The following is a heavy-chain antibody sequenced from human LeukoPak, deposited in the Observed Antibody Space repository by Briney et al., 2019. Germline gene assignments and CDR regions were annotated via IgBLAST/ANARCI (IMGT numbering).Heavy chain of an antibody. V-gene: IGHV4-61*02. J-gene: IGHJ4*02. Sequence: SETLSLTCTVSGGSISSGGYYWSWIRQPAGKGLEWIGRIYTSGSTNYNPSLKSRVTISVDTSKNQFSLKLSSVTAADTAVYYCARAPGSQLLWFGELLSGGVSPPPFDYWGQGTLVTVSS. CDR3: ARAPGSQLLWFGELLSGGVSPPPFDY. D-gene: IGHD3-10*01. CDR1: GGSISSGGYY. CDR2: IYTSGST.